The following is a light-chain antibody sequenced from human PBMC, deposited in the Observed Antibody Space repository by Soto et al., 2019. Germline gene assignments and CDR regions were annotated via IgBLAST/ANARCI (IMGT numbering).Light chain of an antibody. CDR2: DAS. J-gene: IGKJ4*01. CDR3: QQRAGWPPT. Sequence: EIGLPQSPSTVPLSPCERPALPCWASQSLSSYLAWYQQKPGQAPRLLIYDASNRANGIPARFTGSGSGTDFTLTISSLEPEDFAVYFCQQRAGWPPTFGGGTKVDIK. V-gene: IGKV3-11*01. CDR1: QSLSSY.